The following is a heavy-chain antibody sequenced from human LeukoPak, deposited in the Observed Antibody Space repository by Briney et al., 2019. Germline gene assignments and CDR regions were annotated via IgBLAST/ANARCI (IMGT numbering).Heavy chain of an antibody. CDR1: GFPFRSYT. D-gene: IGHD5-12*01. V-gene: IGHV3-30*14. J-gene: IGHJ3*02. CDR2: ISYDGSNK. Sequence: GRSLRLSCGASGFPFRSYTMHWVRQAPGKGLEWVAVISYDGSNKYYADSVKGRFTISRDNSKNTLYLQMNSLRAEDTAVYYCASRGEWLRSGYAFDIWGQGTMVTVSS. CDR3: ASRGEWLRSGYAFDI.